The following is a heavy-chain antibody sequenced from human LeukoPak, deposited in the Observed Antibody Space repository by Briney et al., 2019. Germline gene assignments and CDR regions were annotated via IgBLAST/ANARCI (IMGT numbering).Heavy chain of an antibody. D-gene: IGHD5-24*01. V-gene: IGHV1-2*02. J-gene: IGHJ4*02. CDR2: VIPASGGT. Sequence: ASVKVSRKASGYTFTGYYIHWVRQAPGQGLEWMGWVIPASGGTNYAQKFQGRVTMTRDTSISTAYMELSSLRSDDTAVYYCARDNAYKDYWGQGTLVTVSS. CDR1: GYTFTGYY. CDR3: ARDNAYKDY.